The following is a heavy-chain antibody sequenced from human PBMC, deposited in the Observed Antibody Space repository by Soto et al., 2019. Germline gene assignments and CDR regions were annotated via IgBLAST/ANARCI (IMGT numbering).Heavy chain of an antibody. CDR1: GGSIPSGGYS. D-gene: IGHD2-21*01. CDR2: MYHSGNT. Sequence: RTCAVSGGSIPSGGYSWGLIRQPPRQGLEWIGYMYHSGNTYYNPSLKGRVTISLDHSRNQFSLRLNSGTAADTAVYFCASSKYDVVPGSVWFDPWGQGTMVTV. J-gene: IGHJ5*02. CDR3: ASSKYDVVPGSVWFDP. V-gene: IGHV4-30-2*01.